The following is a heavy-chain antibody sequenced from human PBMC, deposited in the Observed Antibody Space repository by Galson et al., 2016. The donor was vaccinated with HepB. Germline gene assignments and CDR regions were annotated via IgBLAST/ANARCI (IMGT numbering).Heavy chain of an antibody. J-gene: IGHJ6*03. D-gene: IGHD4-17*01. CDR3: ARGDNPDYGDYASAYYYMDV. CDR1: GGSFSGYY. V-gene: IGHV4-34*01. Sequence: ETLSLTCAVYGGSFSGYYWSWIRQPPGKGLEWIGENNHSGSTNYNPSLKSRVTISVDTSKNQFSLKLSSVTAADTAVYYCARGDNPDYGDYASAYYYMDVWGKGTTVTVSS. CDR2: NNHSGST.